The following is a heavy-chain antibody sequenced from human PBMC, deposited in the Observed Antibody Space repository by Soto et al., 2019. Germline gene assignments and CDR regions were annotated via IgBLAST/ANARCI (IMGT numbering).Heavy chain of an antibody. J-gene: IGHJ6*03. V-gene: IGHV1-18*01. D-gene: IGHD5-12*01. CDR1: GYTFTSYG. Sequence: ASVKVSCKASGYTFTSYGISWVRQAPGQGLEWMGWISAYNGNTNYAQKLQGRVTMTTDTSTSTAYMELRSLRSDDTAVYYCARHSPYSGYERYYYYMDVWGKGTTVTVSS. CDR3: ARHSPYSGYERYYYYMDV. CDR2: ISAYNGNT.